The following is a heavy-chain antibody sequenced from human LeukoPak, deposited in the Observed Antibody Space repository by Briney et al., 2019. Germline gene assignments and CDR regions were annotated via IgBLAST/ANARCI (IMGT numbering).Heavy chain of an antibody. V-gene: IGHV3-15*01. D-gene: IGHD2-15*01. J-gene: IGHJ4*02. CDR3: TTGRSGGSCPY. CDR1: GFTFTNAW. Sequence: GGSLRLSCAASGFTFTNAWMSWVRQAPGKGLEWVGRIKSKTDGGTTDYAAPVKGRFTISRDDSKNTLYLEVNSLKIEDTAVYYCTTGRSGGSCPYWGQGTLVTVSS. CDR2: IKSKTDGGTT.